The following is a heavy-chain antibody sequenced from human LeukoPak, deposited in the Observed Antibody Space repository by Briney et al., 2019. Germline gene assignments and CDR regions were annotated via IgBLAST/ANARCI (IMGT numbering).Heavy chain of an antibody. CDR2: ISTSSSYI. D-gene: IGHD6-13*01. CDR1: GFTFSHYN. J-gene: IGHJ4*02. CDR3: ARDERQGSSWYVDYFDY. V-gene: IGHV3-21*01. Sequence: PGESLRLSCTASGFTFSHYNMDWVRQAPGKGLEWVSSISTSSSYIYYADSLKGRFTISRDNAKNSLYLQMNSLRAEETAVYYCARDERQGSSWYVDYFDYWGQGTLVTVSS.